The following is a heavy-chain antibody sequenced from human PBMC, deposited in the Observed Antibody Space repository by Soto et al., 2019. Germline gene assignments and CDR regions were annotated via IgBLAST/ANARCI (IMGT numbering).Heavy chain of an antibody. CDR2: IYYSGST. D-gene: IGHD2-15*01. V-gene: IGHV4-30-4*01. Sequence: ASETLSLTCTVSGGSISSGDYYWSWIRQPPGKGLEWIGYIYYSGSTYYNPSLKSRVTISVDTSKNQFSLKLSSVTAADTAVYYCARASGYCSGGSCYSFSAVIRFDPWGQGTLVTVSS. CDR1: GGSISSGDYY. J-gene: IGHJ5*02. CDR3: ARASGYCSGGSCYSFSAVIRFDP.